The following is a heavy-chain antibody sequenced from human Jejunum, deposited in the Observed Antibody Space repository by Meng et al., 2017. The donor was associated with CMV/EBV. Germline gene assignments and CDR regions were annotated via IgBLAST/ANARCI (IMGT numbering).Heavy chain of an antibody. J-gene: IGHJ4*02. CDR1: GGSFSGYY. CDR2: INHSGTT. CDR3: AVDIVPAMGPGTPLTTNY. Sequence: QVQLQESGPGLVKPSETLSLTGAVYGGSFSGYYWNWIRQPPGKGLEWIGEINHSGTTNYNPSLKSRVTISVDTSKNQFSLKLSSVTAADTAVYYCAVDIVPAMGPGTPLTTNYWGQGTLVTVSS. D-gene: IGHD5-12*01. V-gene: IGHV4-34*10.